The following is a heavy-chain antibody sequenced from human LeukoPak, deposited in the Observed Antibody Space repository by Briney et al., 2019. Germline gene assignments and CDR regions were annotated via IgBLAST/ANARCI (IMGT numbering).Heavy chain of an antibody. CDR3: ARVPGYCSSTSCYTWFDP. V-gene: IGHV1-46*01. D-gene: IGHD2-2*02. Sequence: ASVKVSCKASGYTFTSYYMHWVRQAPGQGLEWMGIINPSGGSTSYAQKFQGRVTMTRDMSTSTVYMGLSSLRSEDTAVYYCARVPGYCSSTSCYTWFDPWGQGTLVTVSS. CDR2: INPSGGST. J-gene: IGHJ5*02. CDR1: GYTFTSYY.